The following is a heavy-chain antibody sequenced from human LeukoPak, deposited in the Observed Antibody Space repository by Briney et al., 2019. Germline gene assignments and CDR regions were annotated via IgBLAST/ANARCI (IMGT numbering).Heavy chain of an antibody. J-gene: IGHJ4*02. Sequence: GGSLRLSCAAFGFTFSSYAMHWVRQAPGKGLEWVAVISYDGSNKYYADSVKGRFTISRDNSKNTLYLQMNSLRAEDTAVYYCARRITMIVVVIALDYWGQGTLVTVSS. CDR2: ISYDGSNK. D-gene: IGHD3-22*01. CDR3: ARRITMIVVVIALDY. V-gene: IGHV3-30*04. CDR1: GFTFSSYA.